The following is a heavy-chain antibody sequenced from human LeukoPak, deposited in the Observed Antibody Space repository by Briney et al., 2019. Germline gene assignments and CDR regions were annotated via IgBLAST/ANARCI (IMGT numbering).Heavy chain of an antibody. D-gene: IGHD3-10*01. CDR2: ISGSGGDT. CDR3: AKAVWFGEFDYYFFGLDV. CDR1: GFTSSSYA. V-gene: IGHV3-23*01. Sequence: PGGSLRLSCAAFGFTSSSYATGWVRQAPGKGLEWVSAISGSGGDTYYADSVKGRFTFSRDNSKNTLYLQMNSLRPEDTALYYCAKAVWFGEFDYYFFGLDVWGQGTTVTVSS. J-gene: IGHJ6*02.